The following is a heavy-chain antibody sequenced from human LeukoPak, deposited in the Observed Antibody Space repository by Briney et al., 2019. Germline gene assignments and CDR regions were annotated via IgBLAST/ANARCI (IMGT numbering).Heavy chain of an antibody. D-gene: IGHD3-10*01. CDR1: GDSVTSSY. Sequence: SETLSLTCSVSGDSVTSSYLSWIRQPPGKGLEGIGYISYTADSNYNPSLKSRVTISTDTSKNQFSLKLSSVTATDTAVYYCATSSHSGSYRAHWGQGTLVTVSS. V-gene: IGHV4-59*08. J-gene: IGHJ4*02. CDR2: ISYTADS. CDR3: ATSSHSGSYRAH.